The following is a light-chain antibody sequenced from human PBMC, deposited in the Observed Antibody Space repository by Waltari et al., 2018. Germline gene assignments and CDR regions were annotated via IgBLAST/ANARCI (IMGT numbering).Light chain of an antibody. J-gene: IGLJ3*02. CDR1: STDVGGYNC. Sequence: QSALTQPPSASGSPGQSVTISCPGTSTDVGGYNCVSWYQQHPGKAPKPMIYEVSKRPSGVPDRFSGSKSGNTASLPVSGLQAEDEADYYCSSYAGSNWVFGGGTKLTVL. CDR3: SSYAGSNWV. V-gene: IGLV2-8*01. CDR2: EVS.